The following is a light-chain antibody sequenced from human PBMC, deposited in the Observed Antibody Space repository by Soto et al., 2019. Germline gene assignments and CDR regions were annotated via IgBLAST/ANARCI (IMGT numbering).Light chain of an antibody. CDR2: DAS. J-gene: IGKJ4*01. Sequence: DIQLTQSPSSLSASVGETVTVTCQASQDISVYLNWYQEKPGKAPTLLIYDASNLKTGVPSSFSGLGSGTHFTLTISSLQPEDFATYYCQQLNSYPLTFGGGTKVDIK. CDR3: QQLNSYPLT. V-gene: IGKV1-33*01. CDR1: QDISVY.